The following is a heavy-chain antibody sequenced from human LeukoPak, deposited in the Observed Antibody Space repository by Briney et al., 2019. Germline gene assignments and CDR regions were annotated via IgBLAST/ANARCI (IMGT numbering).Heavy chain of an antibody. CDR1: GGTFSSYA. Sequence: SVTVSCKASGGTFSSYAISWVRQAPGQGLEWMGGIIPIFGTANYAQKFQGRVTITADESTSTAYMELSSLRSEDTAVYYCARDAYYYDSSGYYGHDYWGQGTLVTVSS. J-gene: IGHJ4*02. D-gene: IGHD3-22*01. CDR3: ARDAYYYDSSGYYGHDY. CDR2: IIPIFGTA. V-gene: IGHV1-69*13.